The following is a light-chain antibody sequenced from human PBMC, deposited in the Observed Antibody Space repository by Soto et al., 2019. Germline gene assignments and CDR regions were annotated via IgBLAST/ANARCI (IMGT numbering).Light chain of an antibody. CDR2: GAS. V-gene: IGKV3-11*01. CDR1: QSVSSK. Sequence: EIVLTQSPGTLSLSPGERATLSCRASQSVSSKLAWYQQKPGQAPRLLIYGASTRATGIPARFSGSGSGTDFTLTISSLEPEDFAIYYCQQRSNWPPITFGQGTRLEIK. J-gene: IGKJ5*01. CDR3: QQRSNWPPIT.